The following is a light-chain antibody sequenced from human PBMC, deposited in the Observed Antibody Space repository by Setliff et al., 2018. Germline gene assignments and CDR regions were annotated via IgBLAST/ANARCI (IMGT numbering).Light chain of an antibody. Sequence: QSALTQPASVSGSPGQSITISCTGSSTDVGRYIFVSWYQQHPGKAPKFMIYDVSNRPSGVSNRFSGSKSGNTASLTISGLQAEDEADYYCSSYSSSNIPFVFGTGTKVTVL. CDR1: STDVGRYIF. V-gene: IGLV2-14*03. CDR2: DVS. J-gene: IGLJ1*01. CDR3: SSYSSSNIPFV.